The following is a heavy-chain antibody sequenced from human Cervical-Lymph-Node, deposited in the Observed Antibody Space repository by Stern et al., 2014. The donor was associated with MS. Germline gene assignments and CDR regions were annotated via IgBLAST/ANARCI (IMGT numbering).Heavy chain of an antibody. CDR1: GYSFTSDW. D-gene: IGHD2-2*01. V-gene: IGHV5-51*01. J-gene: IGHJ5*02. Sequence: EVQLVESGAEVKKPGESLKISCKGSGYSFTSDWIGWVRQMPGKGLEWMGIIYPGYSDTKYRPSFQGQVTISVDKSINTAYLQWSSLKASDTAMYYCARSPCSSSCHQEDNFFDPWGQGTLVTVSS. CDR3: ARSPCSSSCHQEDNFFDP. CDR2: IYPGYSDT.